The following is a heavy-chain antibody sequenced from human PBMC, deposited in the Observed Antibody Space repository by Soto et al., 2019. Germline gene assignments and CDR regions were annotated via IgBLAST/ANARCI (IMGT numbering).Heavy chain of an antibody. V-gene: IGHV1-69*01. D-gene: IGHD6-13*01. CDR1: GGTFSSYA. CDR3: ARREARAAAGRGVGDAFEI. Sequence: QVQLVQSGAEVKKPGSSVKVSCKASGGTFSSYAISWVRQAPGQGLEWMGGIIPIFGTANYAQKFQGRVTTTADESTSTGSMQLRSLGPEGTAVYYCARREARAAAGRGVGDAFEIWGQGTMVTVSS. J-gene: IGHJ3*02. CDR2: IIPIFGTA.